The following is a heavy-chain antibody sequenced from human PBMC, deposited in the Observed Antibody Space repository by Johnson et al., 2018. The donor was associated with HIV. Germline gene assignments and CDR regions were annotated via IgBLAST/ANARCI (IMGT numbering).Heavy chain of an antibody. V-gene: IGHV3-30*19. CDR3: ASRMYSGSSGGAFDI. CDR1: GFTFSSYG. J-gene: IGHJ3*02. D-gene: IGHD1-26*01. CDR2: ISYDGSIK. Sequence: QVQLVESGGGVVQPGRSLRLSCAASGFTFSSYGMHWVRQAPGKGLEWVAVISYDGSIKYYADSVKGRFTISRDNSKNTLYLQMNSQRAEDTALYYCASRMYSGSSGGAFDIWGQGTMVTVSS.